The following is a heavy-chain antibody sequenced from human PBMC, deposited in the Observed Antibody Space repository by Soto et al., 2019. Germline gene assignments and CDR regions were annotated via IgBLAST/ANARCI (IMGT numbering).Heavy chain of an antibody. CDR2: ISYSGTT. V-gene: IGHV4-59*01. CDR1: GGSLSSYY. J-gene: IGHJ4*02. CDR3: AREGYNFGPFDY. D-gene: IGHD5-18*01. Sequence: SETLSLTCTVSGGSLSSYYWSWLRRPPGMGLEWIASISYSGTTNYNSSLKSRVTISIDTSKNQFSLKFNSVTAADTAVYYCAREGYNFGPFDYWGQGALVTVSS.